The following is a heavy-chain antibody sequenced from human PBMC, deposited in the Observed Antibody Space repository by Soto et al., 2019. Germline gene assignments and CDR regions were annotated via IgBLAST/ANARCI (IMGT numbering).Heavy chain of an antibody. CDR3: ASDLCSSTRCYAGVGMDY. J-gene: IGHJ4*02. D-gene: IGHD2-2*01. CDR1: SGSISSSNW. V-gene: IGHV4-4*02. Sequence: QVQLQESGPGLVKPSGTLSLTCAASSGSISSSNWWSWVRQPPGKGLEWIGEIYHSGSTNYNPSLKSRVTISVDQSKSQFSLKLSSVTAADTAVYYCASDLCSSTRCYAGVGMDYWGQGTLVTVSS. CDR2: IYHSGST.